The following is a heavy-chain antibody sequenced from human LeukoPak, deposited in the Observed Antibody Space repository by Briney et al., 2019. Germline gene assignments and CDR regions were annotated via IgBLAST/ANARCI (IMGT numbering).Heavy chain of an antibody. D-gene: IGHD6-19*01. CDR1: GYSFTSYW. V-gene: IGHV5-51*01. J-gene: IGHJ4*02. CDR2: IYPGDSDT. Sequence: RGESLKISCKGSGYSFTSYWIGWVRQIPGKGLEWMGIIYPGDSDTRYSPSFQGQVTISADKSISTAYLQWSSLKASDTAMYYCATSIAVAGEAADYWGQGTLVTVSS. CDR3: ATSIAVAGEAADY.